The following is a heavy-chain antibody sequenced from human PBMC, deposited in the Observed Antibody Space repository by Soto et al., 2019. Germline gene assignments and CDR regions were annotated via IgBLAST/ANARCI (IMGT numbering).Heavy chain of an antibody. CDR2: IHSGGPT. D-gene: IGHD2-15*01. J-gene: IGHJ6*04. CDR3: ARDDVLCDGGRCYGVPLDV. Sequence: GGSLRLSCAASGFTVSSKYMSWVRQAPGKGLEWVSLIHSGGPTYYAASVKGRFTISRDTSENTLHLQMNSLRAEDTAVYYCARDDVLCDGGRCYGVPLDVWGEGTTVTVSS. V-gene: IGHV3-66*01. CDR1: GFTVSSKY.